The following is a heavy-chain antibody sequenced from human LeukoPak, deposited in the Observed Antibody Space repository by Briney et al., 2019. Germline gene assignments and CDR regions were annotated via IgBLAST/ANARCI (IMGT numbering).Heavy chain of an antibody. V-gene: IGHV3-23*01. CDR1: GFTFSSYA. J-gene: IGHJ5*02. CDR3: ARDYIPKGVVAATYNWFDP. Sequence: PGGSLRLSCAASGFTFSSYAMNWVRQAPGKGLEWVSGISDSGGSTYYADSVKGRFTISRDNSKNTLYLQMNSLRAEDTAVYYCARDYIPKGVVAATYNWFDPWGQGTLVTVSS. D-gene: IGHD2-15*01. CDR2: ISDSGGST.